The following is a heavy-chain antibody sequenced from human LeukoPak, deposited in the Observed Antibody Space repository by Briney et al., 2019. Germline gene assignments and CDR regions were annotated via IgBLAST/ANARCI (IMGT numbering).Heavy chain of an antibody. CDR1: GYTFTSYY. Sequence: ASVNVSCTASGYTFTSYYMHWVRQAPGQGLAWMGIINPSGGSTSYAQKFQGRVTMTRDTSTSTVYMELSSLRYEATAVYYCARVQEGDYDILTGYVYYYGMDVWGQGTTVTVSS. CDR3: ARVQEGDYDILTGYVYYYGMDV. D-gene: IGHD3-9*01. V-gene: IGHV1-46*01. J-gene: IGHJ6*02. CDR2: INPSGGST.